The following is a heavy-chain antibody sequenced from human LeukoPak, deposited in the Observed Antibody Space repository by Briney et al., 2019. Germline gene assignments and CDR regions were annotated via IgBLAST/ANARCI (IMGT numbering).Heavy chain of an antibody. CDR1: GFTFSNYG. CDR2: ISGSGVTT. V-gene: IGHV3-23*01. CDR3: ARDERLLSFLK. J-gene: IGHJ4*02. D-gene: IGHD3-3*01. Sequence: GGSLRLSCAASGFTFSNYGMSWVRQAPGKGLEWVSAISGSGVTTYYADSVKGRFTISRDNSKNTLYLQMNSLRAEDTAIYYCARDERLLSFLKWGQGTLVTVSS.